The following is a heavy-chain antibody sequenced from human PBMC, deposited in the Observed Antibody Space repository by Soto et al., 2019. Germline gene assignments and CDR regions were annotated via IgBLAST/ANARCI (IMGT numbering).Heavy chain of an antibody. D-gene: IGHD2-15*01. Sequence: GGSLRLSCAASGFTFSSYAMSWVRQAPGKGLEWVSAISGSGGSTYYADSVKGRFTISRDNSKNTLYLQMNSLRAEDTAVYYCAKDRGYCSGGSCYAAGTFDYWGQGTLVTVSS. CDR3: AKDRGYCSGGSCYAAGTFDY. J-gene: IGHJ4*02. CDR2: ISGSGGST. V-gene: IGHV3-23*01. CDR1: GFTFSSYA.